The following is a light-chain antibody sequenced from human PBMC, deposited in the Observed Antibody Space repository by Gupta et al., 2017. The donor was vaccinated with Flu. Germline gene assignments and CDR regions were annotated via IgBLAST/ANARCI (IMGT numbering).Light chain of an antibody. V-gene: IGLV1-44*01. Sequence: QSALTQPPSASGTPGQRVTISCSGSNSDIGSNTVNWYQQLPGTAPKLLIHSNNQRPSGVPDRFSGSKSGTSASLAIXGXQSEDEXDYYCATWDDSLNDWMFGGGTKLTVL. CDR1: NSDIGSNT. J-gene: IGLJ3*02. CDR3: ATWDDSLNDWM. CDR2: SNN.